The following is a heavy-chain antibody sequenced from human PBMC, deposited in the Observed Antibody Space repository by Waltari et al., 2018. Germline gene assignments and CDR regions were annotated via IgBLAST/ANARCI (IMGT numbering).Heavy chain of an antibody. Sequence: QVLLAQSGAEVKMPGASVRVSWSGNTLSGHFLHLVRQAPGTGLEWMGWINFNTGGTLYAQKFQGRVTMTRDTSIATAYMELSGLRYDDTAVYYCATDRGGYPGMDVWGQGTTVTVSS. CDR1: GNTLSGHF. D-gene: IGHD5-12*01. CDR3: ATDRGGYPGMDV. CDR2: INFNTGGT. V-gene: IGHV1-2*02. J-gene: IGHJ6*02.